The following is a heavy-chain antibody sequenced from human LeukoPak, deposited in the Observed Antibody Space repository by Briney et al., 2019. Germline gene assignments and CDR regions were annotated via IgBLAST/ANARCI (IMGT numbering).Heavy chain of an antibody. CDR3: AKLSDSSGSLDY. CDR1: GFTFSSYA. Sequence: GGALRLSCAASGFTFSSYAMSRVRQAPGEGLEGVSTISGSGVSTYYADSVKGRFTISRDNSKITLYLQMNSLRAEDTAVYYCAKLSDSSGSLDYWGHGTLVTVSS. D-gene: IGHD3-22*01. V-gene: IGHV3-23*01. CDR2: ISGSGVST. J-gene: IGHJ4*01.